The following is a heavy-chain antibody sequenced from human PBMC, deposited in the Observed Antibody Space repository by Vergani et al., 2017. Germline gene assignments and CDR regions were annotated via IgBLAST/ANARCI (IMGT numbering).Heavy chain of an antibody. Sequence: EVQLVESGGGLVKPGGSLRLSCAASGFTFSSYSMNWVRQAPGKGLEWVSSISSSSSYIYYADSVKGRLTISRDNAKNSLYLQMNSLRAEDTAVYYCASENDYGDSRAGYWGQGTLVTVSS. J-gene: IGHJ4*02. CDR2: ISSSSSYI. CDR3: ASENDYGDSRAGY. V-gene: IGHV3-21*01. D-gene: IGHD4-17*01. CDR1: GFTFSSYS.